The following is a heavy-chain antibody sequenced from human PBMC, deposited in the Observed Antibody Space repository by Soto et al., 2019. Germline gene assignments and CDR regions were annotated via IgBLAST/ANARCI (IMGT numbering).Heavy chain of an antibody. CDR1: GGSISSSNW. D-gene: IGHD6-13*01. CDR2: IYHSGST. V-gene: IGHV4-4*02. J-gene: IGHJ6*02. Sequence: PSETLSLTCAVSGGSISSSNWWSWVRQPPGKGLEWIGEIYHSGSTNYNPSLKSRVTISVDKSKNQFSLKLSSVTAADTAVYYCARVPEYSSSWYFYYYYYYGMDVWGQGTTVTAP. CDR3: ARVPEYSSSWYFYYYYYYGMDV.